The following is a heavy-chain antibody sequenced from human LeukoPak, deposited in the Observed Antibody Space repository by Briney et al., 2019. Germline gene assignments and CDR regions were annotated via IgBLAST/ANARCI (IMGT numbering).Heavy chain of an antibody. CDR3: ARDPPYGSSGFAFDI. V-gene: IGHV3-20*04. D-gene: IGHD6-19*01. Sequence: GGSLRLSCAASGFTFDDYGMSWVRQAPGKGLEWVSGINWNGGSTGYADSVKGRFTISRDNAKNSLYLQMNSLRAEDTALYYCARDPPYGSSGFAFDIWGQGTMVTVSS. J-gene: IGHJ3*02. CDR1: GFTFDDYG. CDR2: INWNGGST.